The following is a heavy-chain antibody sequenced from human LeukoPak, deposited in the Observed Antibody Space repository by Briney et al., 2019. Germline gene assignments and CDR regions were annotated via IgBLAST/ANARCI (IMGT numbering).Heavy chain of an antibody. CDR1: GFSFRTYG. J-gene: IGHJ6*03. V-gene: IGHV3-30*03. CDR2: ISYDGSNK. Sequence: GGSLRLSCAASGFSFRTYGMHWVRQAPGKGLEWVAVISYDGSNKYYADSVKGRFTISRDNAKNSLYLQMNSLRAEDTAVYYCAREGYDFWGVYMDVWGKGTTVTVSS. D-gene: IGHD3-3*01. CDR3: AREGYDFWGVYMDV.